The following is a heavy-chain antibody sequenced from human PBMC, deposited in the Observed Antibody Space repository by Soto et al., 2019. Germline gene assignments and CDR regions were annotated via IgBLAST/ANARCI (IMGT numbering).Heavy chain of an antibody. D-gene: IGHD3-3*02. J-gene: IGHJ5*01. CDR1: GYTFTSYD. V-gene: IGHV1-8*01. CDR2: MNPNSGNT. Sequence: ASVKVSCKASGYTFTSYDINWVRQATGQGLEWMGWMNPNSGNTGYAQKFQGRVTMTRNTSISTAYMELSSLRSEDTAVYYCTREPFEAYNWFDPWGQGTLVTVSS. CDR3: TREPFEAYNWFDP.